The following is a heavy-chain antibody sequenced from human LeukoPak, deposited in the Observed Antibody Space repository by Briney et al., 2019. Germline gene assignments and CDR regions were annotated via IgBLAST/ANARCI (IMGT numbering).Heavy chain of an antibody. V-gene: IGHV3-7*01. D-gene: IGHD5-12*01. CDR3: ARVLSSWDIVPFRYYYYGMDV. J-gene: IGHJ6*02. CDR1: GFTFSSYW. Sequence: GGSLRLSCAASGFTFSSYWMSWVRQAPGKGLEWVAYIKQDGSEEDYVDSLKGRFTISRDNAKSSLYLQMNSLRAEDTAVYYCARVLSSWDIVPFRYYYYGMDVWGQGTTVTVSS. CDR2: IKQDGSEE.